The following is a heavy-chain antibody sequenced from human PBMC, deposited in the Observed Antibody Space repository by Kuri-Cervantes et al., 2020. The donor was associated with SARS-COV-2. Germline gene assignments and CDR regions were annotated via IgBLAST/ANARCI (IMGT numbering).Heavy chain of an antibody. J-gene: IGHJ4*02. CDR2: ISSSGSTI. Sequence: CEASGLTFSSYELNWVRQAPGRGLEWVSYISSSGSTIYYADSAKGRFTIPSNNAKNTLTLPVNSLRAEDTAVYYCARDGQPLGEFDYWGQGTLVTVSS. V-gene: IGHV3-48*03. D-gene: IGHD6-13*01. CDR1: GLTFSSYE. CDR3: ARDGQPLGEFDY.